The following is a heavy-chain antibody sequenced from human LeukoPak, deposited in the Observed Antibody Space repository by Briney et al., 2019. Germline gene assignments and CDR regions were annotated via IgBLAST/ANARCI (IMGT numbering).Heavy chain of an antibody. CDR3: AREGRGSQQPYLVDY. Sequence: SETLSLTCTVSGGSITSYYWSYIRQPAGKGLEWIGRIHTSGSTNYNPSLKSRVTMSVDTSKNQFSLKLSSVTAADTAIYYCAREGRGSQQPYLVDYWGQGTLVAVSS. D-gene: IGHD6-13*01. CDR2: IHTSGST. V-gene: IGHV4-4*07. J-gene: IGHJ4*02. CDR1: GGSITSYY.